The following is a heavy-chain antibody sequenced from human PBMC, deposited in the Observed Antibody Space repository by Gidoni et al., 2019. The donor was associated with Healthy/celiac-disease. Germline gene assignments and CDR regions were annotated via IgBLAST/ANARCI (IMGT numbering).Heavy chain of an antibody. J-gene: IGHJ4*02. Sequence: QVQLVPSGAQVKKPGASVKVSCKVSGYPPTDLSMHWVRQAPGKGLEGMGGFDPEDGETSYAQKFQGRVTMTEDTSTDTAYMELSSLRSEDTAVYYCATVYGYGDYPFDYWGQGTLVTVSS. D-gene: IGHD4-17*01. CDR2: FDPEDGET. V-gene: IGHV1-24*01. CDR1: GYPPTDLS. CDR3: ATVYGYGDYPFDY.